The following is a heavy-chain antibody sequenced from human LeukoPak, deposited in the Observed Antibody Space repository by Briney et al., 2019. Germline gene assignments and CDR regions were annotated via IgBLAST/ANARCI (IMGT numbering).Heavy chain of an antibody. J-gene: IGHJ4*02. CDR1: GGSISSYY. CDR2: IYYSGST. V-gene: IGHV4-59*01. Sequence: SETLSLTCTVSGGSISSYYWSWIRQPPGKGLEWIGYIYYSGSTNYNPSLKSRVTISVDTSKNQFSLKLSSVTAADTAVYYCARPRGSGSGHYFDYWGQGILVTVSS. CDR3: ARPRGSGSGHYFDY. D-gene: IGHD3-10*01.